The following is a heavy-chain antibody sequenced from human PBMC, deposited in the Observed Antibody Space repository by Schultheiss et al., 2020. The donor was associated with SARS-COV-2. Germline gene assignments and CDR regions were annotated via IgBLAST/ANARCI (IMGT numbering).Heavy chain of an antibody. CDR1: GGSFSGYY. J-gene: IGHJ4*02. CDR2: IYTSGST. CDR3: ARDPFERRPSLDD. Sequence: SETLSLTCAVYGGSFSGYYWSWIRQPAGKGLEWIGRIYTSGSTNYNPSLKSRVTISLDTSKNQFSLNLTAVTAADTAVYYCARDPFERRPSLDDWGQGTLVTVSS. V-gene: IGHV4-4*07. D-gene: IGHD3-16*01.